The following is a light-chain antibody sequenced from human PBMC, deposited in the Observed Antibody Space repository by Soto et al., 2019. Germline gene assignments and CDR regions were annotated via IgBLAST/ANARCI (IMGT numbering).Light chain of an antibody. CDR1: QSVSTYY. V-gene: IGKV3-20*01. CDR2: ATS. J-gene: IGKJ5*01. Sequence: EIVLTQSPGTLSLSPGERASLTCRASQSVSTYYLAWYQQKSGQAPRLLIHATSSRASGIPDRFSGSGSGTDFTLTINRLEPEDFAVYYCQQYGTLITFGQGTRLELK. CDR3: QQYGTLIT.